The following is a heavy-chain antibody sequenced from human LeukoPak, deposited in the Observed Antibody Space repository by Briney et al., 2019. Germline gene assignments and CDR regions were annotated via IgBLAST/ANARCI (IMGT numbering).Heavy chain of an antibody. D-gene: IGHD7-27*01. J-gene: IGHJ4*02. V-gene: IGHV3-21*01. CDR2: ISSSSSYI. Sequence: GGSLRLSCAASGFNFITYTMNWVRQAPGKGLEWVSSISSSSSYIYYADSVQGRFSISRGNAKKSLYLQMNRLRAEDTAVYYCTSYNWGAPRDYWGQGILVTVSS. CDR3: TSYNWGAPRDY. CDR1: GFNFITYT.